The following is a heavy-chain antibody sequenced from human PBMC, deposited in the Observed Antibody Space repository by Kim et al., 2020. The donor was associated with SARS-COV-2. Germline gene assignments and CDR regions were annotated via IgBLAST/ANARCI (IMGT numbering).Heavy chain of an antibody. D-gene: IGHD2-15*01. V-gene: IGHV3-7*01. Sequence: GGSLRLSCAASGFTFSSYWMSWVRQAPGKGLEWVANIKQDGSEKYYVDSVKGRFTISRDNAKNSLYLQMNSLRAEDTAVYYCARETPSGGWAAREFDYWGQGTLVTVSS. CDR3: ARETPSGGWAAREFDY. CDR1: GFTFSSYW. CDR2: IKQDGSEK. J-gene: IGHJ4*02.